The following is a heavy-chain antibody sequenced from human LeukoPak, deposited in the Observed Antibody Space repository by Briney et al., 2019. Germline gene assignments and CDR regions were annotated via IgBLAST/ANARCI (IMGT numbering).Heavy chain of an antibody. Sequence: GGSLRLSCAASGFIFSNYWLTWVRQAPGKGLEWVANINQDGRQIYFVDSLKGRSIISRDKAKKSLYLQMNSLQAEDTAVYYCARIGYSSSSLDYWGQGTLVTVSS. V-gene: IGHV3-7*01. J-gene: IGHJ4*02. D-gene: IGHD6-6*01. CDR3: ARIGYSSSSLDY. CDR1: GFIFSNYW. CDR2: INQDGRQI.